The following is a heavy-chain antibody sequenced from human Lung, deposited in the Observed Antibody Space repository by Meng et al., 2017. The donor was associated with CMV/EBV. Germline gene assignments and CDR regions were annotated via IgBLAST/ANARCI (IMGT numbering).Heavy chain of an antibody. V-gene: IGHV1-8*01. CDR3: ARVNSPYYYYGVDV. CDR2: MNPNSGNT. J-gene: IGHJ6*02. CDR1: GYTFTSYD. Sequence: ASXXVSXKASGYTFTSYDINWVRQATGQGLEWMGWMNPNSGNTGYAQKFQGRVTMTRNTSISTAYMELSSLRSEDTAVYYCARVNSPYYYYGVDVWGQGTTVTVSS. D-gene: IGHD4-23*01.